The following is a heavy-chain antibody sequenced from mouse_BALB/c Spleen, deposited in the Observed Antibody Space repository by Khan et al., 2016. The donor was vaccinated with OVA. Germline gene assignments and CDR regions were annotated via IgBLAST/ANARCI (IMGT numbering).Heavy chain of an antibody. V-gene: IGHV14-3*02. D-gene: IGHD2-1*01. J-gene: IGHJ3*01. CDR2: IDPPNDDS. Sequence: EVQLQESGAELVKPGASVKLSCSASGFNIKDTYIHWMKQRPEQGLEWIGRIDPPNDDSKYGPKFQAKATLTADTSSNPAYLQLSSLTSEDTAVYYCATHYGNPVAFWGQGTLVSVSA. CDR1: GFNIKDTY. CDR3: ATHYGNPVAF.